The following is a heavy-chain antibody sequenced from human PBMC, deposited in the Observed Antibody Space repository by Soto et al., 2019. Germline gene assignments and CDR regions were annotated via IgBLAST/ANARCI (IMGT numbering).Heavy chain of an antibody. CDR2: IYYSGST. V-gene: IGHV4-31*03. D-gene: IGHD3-3*01. CDR3: ARSFGITIFGVVMLVWFDP. J-gene: IGHJ5*02. CDR1: GGSISSGGYY. Sequence: PSETLSLTCTVSGGSISSGGYYWSWIRQHPGKGLEWIGYIYYSGSTYYNPSLKSRVTISVDTSKNQFSLKLSSVTAADTAVYYCARSFGITIFGVVMLVWFDPWGQGTLVTVSS.